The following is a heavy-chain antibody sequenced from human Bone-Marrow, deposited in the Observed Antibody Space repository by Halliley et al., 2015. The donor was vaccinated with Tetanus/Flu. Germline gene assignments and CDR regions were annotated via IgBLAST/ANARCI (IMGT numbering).Heavy chain of an antibody. CDR1: GYTFPKYW. CDR3: ARQEGCLYFGESSSHGMDV. J-gene: IGHJ6*02. V-gene: IGHV5-51*01. Sequence: QLVQSGTEVKKPGESLKISCQGSGYTFPKYWIGWVRQMPGKGLEWMGIISPGDSNTRYSPSFQGQVTISADKSINTAYLQWSSVKASDSAMYYCARQEGCLYFGESSSHGMDVWGQGTTVTVSS. CDR2: ISPGDSNT. D-gene: IGHD3-9*01.